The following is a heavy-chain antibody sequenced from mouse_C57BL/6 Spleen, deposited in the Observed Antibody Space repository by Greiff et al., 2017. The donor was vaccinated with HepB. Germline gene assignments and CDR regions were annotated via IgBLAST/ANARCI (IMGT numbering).Heavy chain of an antibody. V-gene: IGHV14-4*01. CDR1: GFNIKDDY. J-gene: IGHJ1*03. CDR2: IDPENGDT. CDR3: TTHGNYWYFDV. D-gene: IGHD2-1*01. Sequence: VQLQHSGAELVRPGASVKLSCTASGFNIKDDYMHWVKQRPEQGLEWIGWIDPENGDTEYASKFQGKATITADTSSNTAYLQLSSLTSEDTAVYYCTTHGNYWYFDVWGTGTTVTVSS.